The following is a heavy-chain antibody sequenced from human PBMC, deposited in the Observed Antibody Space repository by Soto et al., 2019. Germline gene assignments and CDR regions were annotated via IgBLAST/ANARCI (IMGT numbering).Heavy chain of an antibody. Sequence: EVQLLEHGGQLVQPGESLRLSCAASGFTFRTFTMNWVRQAPGKGLEWVSGIIGGDGDKFYSDSVKGRFTIARDNSKDMLFLQMSGLRVDDTAVYYCAKDRDPDGIWTFDSWGQGTLVTVSS. J-gene: IGHJ5*01. CDR3: AKDRDPDGIWTFDS. CDR1: GFTFRTFT. CDR2: IIGGDGDK. D-gene: IGHD3-9*01. V-gene: IGHV3-23*01.